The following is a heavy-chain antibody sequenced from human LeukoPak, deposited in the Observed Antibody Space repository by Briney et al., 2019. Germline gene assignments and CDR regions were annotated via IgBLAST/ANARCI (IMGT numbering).Heavy chain of an antibody. CDR1: GGTFSSYT. CDR2: INPILGIA. Sequence: ASVKVSCKASGGTFSSYTISWVRQAPGQGLEWMGRINPILGIANYAQKFQGRVTITADKSTSTAYMELSSLRSEDTAVYYCARGVGVHYYDSSGYSMGYWGQGTLVTVSS. CDR3: ARGVGVHYYDSSGYSMGY. J-gene: IGHJ4*02. V-gene: IGHV1-69*02. D-gene: IGHD3-22*01.